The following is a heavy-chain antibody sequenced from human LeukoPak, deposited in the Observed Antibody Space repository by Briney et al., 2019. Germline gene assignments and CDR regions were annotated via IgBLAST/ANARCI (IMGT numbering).Heavy chain of an antibody. CDR2: ISAYNGNT. V-gene: IGHV1-18*01. Sequence: ASVTVSREASVYTFTIYGICWGRQAPGQGLGWVGWISAYNGNTNYAQKLQGRGTLTTDTSTSTVYMELRSLTSDDTAVYYCARDETTLLLNSWGQGTLVTVSS. CDR3: ARDETTLLLNS. D-gene: IGHD4-11*01. CDR1: VYTFTIYG. J-gene: IGHJ4*02.